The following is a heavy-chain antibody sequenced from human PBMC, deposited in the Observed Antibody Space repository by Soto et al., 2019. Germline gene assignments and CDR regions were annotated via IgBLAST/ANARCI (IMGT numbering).Heavy chain of an antibody. CDR3: ARDGGSRAYYYDSSGYFDY. V-gene: IGHV1-69*13. Sequence: SVKVSCKASGGTFSSYAISWVRQAPGQGLEWMGGIIPIFGTANCAQKFQGRVTITADESTSTAYMELSSLRSEDTAVYYCARDGGSRAYYYDSSGYFDYWGQGTLVTVSS. CDR2: IIPIFGTA. J-gene: IGHJ4*02. CDR1: GGTFSSYA. D-gene: IGHD3-22*01.